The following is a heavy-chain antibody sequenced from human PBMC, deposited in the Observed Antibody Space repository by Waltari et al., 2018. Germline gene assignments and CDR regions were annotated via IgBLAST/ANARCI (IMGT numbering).Heavy chain of an antibody. CDR2: IRGKANNYAT. J-gene: IGHJ4*02. D-gene: IGHD7-27*01. Sequence: DVQLVESGEGLVQPGGSLKISGAGSGFTFSGPALHWVRQAPGKGLEGVGRIRGKANNYATTHAASLEGRFIISRDDSKNTVYLQMNSLKREDTAVYYCNRQGTLGGTRADYWGQGTLVTVSS. V-gene: IGHV3-73*02. CDR1: GFTFSGPA. CDR3: NRQGTLGGTRADY.